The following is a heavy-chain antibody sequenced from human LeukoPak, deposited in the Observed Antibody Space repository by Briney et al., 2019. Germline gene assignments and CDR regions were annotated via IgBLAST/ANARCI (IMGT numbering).Heavy chain of an antibody. CDR1: GFTFSSYA. CDR2: IRDTGGGT. D-gene: IGHD2-15*01. V-gene: IGHV3-23*01. J-gene: IGHJ4*02. Sequence: PGGSLRVSCAASGFTFSSYAMSWVRQAPGKGLEWVSAIRDTGGGTYYADSVKGRFTISRDNYKNTLNLQMNSLRAEDTAVYYCAKSIVVGRVFPGLDSWGQGTLVTVPS. CDR3: AKSIVVGRVFPGLDS.